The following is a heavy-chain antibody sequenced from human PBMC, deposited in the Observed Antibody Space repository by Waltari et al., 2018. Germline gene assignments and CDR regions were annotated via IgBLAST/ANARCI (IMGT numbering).Heavy chain of an antibody. J-gene: IGHJ2*01. Sequence: QVQLQQWGAGLLKPSETLSLTCAVYGGSFSGYYWSWIRQPPGKGLEWIGEINHSGSTNSNPSLKSRVTISVDTSKNQFSRKLSSVTAADTAVYYCARPLGIRRSNWYFDLWGRGTLVTVSS. CDR2: INHSGST. CDR1: GGSFSGYY. CDR3: ARPLGIRRSNWYFDL. D-gene: IGHD7-27*01. V-gene: IGHV4-34*01.